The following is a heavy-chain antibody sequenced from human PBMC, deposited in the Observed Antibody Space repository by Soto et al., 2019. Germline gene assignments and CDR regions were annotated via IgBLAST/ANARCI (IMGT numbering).Heavy chain of an antibody. CDR2: VSDDATNK. V-gene: IGHV3-30*18. CDR1: GFTFSGIA. D-gene: IGHD3-10*01. Sequence: QVQLVESGGGVVRPGNSLTLACAASGFTFSGIAMHWVRQAPGKGLEWVAVVSDDATNKFYGESVKSRFTVSRDNSKPTLYLHMTSLRPEDTATYYCAKALSFNSSALDSWGQGSLVIVS. CDR3: AKALSFNSSALDS. J-gene: IGHJ5*02.